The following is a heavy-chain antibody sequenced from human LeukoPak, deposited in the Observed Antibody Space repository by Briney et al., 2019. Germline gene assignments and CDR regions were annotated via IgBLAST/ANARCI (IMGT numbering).Heavy chain of an antibody. V-gene: IGHV3-21*04. CDR2: IISSSSYI. CDR1: GFTFSGYR. Sequence: TVGSLRLSCAASGFTFSGYRMNWVCQAPGGGLEWVSSIISSSSYIYYADSVKGRFTTSRDNAKNSLYLQMNSLRSEDTAVYYCATGPSYYYDSSGGSSGSWGFDYWGQGTLVTVSS. J-gene: IGHJ4*02. CDR3: ATGPSYYYDSSGGSSGSWGFDY. D-gene: IGHD3-22*01.